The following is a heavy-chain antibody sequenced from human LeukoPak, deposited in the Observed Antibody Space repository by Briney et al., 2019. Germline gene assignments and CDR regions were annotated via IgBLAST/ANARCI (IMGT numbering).Heavy chain of an antibody. Sequence: SETLSLTCTVSGGSISGSTYFWGWIRQSPGKGLEWIGSIYYSRSTNYNPSLKSRVTISVDTSKNQFSLKLSSVTAADTAVYYCARARSGSYYGGSIFDYWGQGTLVTVSS. J-gene: IGHJ4*02. CDR2: IYYSRST. V-gene: IGHV4-39*07. CDR1: GGSISGSTYF. D-gene: IGHD1-26*01. CDR3: ARARSGSYYGGSIFDY.